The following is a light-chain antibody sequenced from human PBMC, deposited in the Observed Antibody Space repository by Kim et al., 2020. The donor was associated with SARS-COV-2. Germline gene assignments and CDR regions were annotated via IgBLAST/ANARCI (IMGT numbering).Light chain of an antibody. V-gene: IGLV7-46*01. CDR1: TGAVTSGHY. J-gene: IGLJ3*02. CDR3: FLSYNGTRWV. CDR2: DIN. Sequence: GGTVTLTCGSSTGAVTSGHYPYWIQQKPGQAPRTLIYDINNKHSWTPARFSGSLLGDKAVLTLSGAQPEDEADYYCFLSYNGTRWVFGGGTQLTVL.